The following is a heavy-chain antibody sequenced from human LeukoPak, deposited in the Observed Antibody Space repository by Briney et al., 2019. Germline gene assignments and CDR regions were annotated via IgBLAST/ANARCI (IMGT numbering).Heavy chain of an antibody. CDR3: ARTPLGYCSSTSCYDGYYYMDV. J-gene: IGHJ6*03. CDR1: GFTFSSYS. Sequence: GGSLRLSCAASGFTFSSYSMNWVRQAPGKGLEWVSYISSSSTIYYADSVKGRFTISRDNAKNSLYLQMNSLRAEDTAVYYCARTPLGYCSSTSCYDGYYYMDVWGKGTTVTVSS. D-gene: IGHD2-2*01. CDR2: ISSSSTI. V-gene: IGHV3-48*01.